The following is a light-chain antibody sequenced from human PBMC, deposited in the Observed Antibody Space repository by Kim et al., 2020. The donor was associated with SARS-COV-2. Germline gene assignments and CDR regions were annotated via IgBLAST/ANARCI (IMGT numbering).Light chain of an antibody. J-gene: IGKJ1*01. V-gene: IGKV3-15*01. CDR1: QSIGTN. CDR2: GAS. Sequence: SHGERAPLACCASQSIGTNLAWYQQKAGHAPRLLIYGASARATGIPARFSGSGSGTEFTLTISSLQSDDSAVYYCHQYKNWPPWTFGQGTKVDIK. CDR3: HQYKNWPPWT.